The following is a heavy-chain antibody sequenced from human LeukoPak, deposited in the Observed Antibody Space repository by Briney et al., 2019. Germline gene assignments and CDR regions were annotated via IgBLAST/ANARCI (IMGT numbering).Heavy chain of an antibody. V-gene: IGHV3-33*01. CDR1: GYTFRRNG. CDR2: IWYDGSKK. Sequence: GGSLRLSCAASGYTFRRNGMHWVRQAPGKGLEWVAVIWYDGSKKYYGDSVKGRFTISRDNSKNTLYLQMNSLRAEDTAVYYCARIPHYYYSSGSYYQPYYFDYWGQGTLVTVSS. CDR3: ARIPHYYYSSGSYYQPYYFDY. J-gene: IGHJ4*02. D-gene: IGHD3-10*01.